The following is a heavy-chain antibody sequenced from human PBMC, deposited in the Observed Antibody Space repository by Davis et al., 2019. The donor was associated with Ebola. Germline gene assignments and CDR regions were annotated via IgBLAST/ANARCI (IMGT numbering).Heavy chain of an antibody. V-gene: IGHV1-2*02. Sequence: ASVKVSCKASGYTFTGYYMHWVRQAPGQGLEWMGWINPNSGGTNYAQKFQGRVTMTRDTSISTAYMELSRLRSDDTAVYYCAVEWEPPSPVGFDPWGQGTLVTVSS. CDR2: INPNSGGT. CDR1: GYTFTGYY. D-gene: IGHD1-26*01. CDR3: AVEWEPPSPVGFDP. J-gene: IGHJ5*02.